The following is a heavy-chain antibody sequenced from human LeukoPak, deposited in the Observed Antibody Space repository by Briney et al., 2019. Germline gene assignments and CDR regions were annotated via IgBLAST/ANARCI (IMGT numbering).Heavy chain of an antibody. CDR3: ARRYSSNLD. CDR1: GYTFTSYW. Sequence: GESLKISCKTSGYTFTSYWIAWVRQMPGKGLEWMGIVYPGDSDTRYSPSFQGQVTISADKSISTAYLQWSNLKASDTAMYYCARRYSSNLDWGQGTLVTVSS. J-gene: IGHJ4*02. D-gene: IGHD6-13*01. CDR2: VYPGDSDT. V-gene: IGHV5-51*01.